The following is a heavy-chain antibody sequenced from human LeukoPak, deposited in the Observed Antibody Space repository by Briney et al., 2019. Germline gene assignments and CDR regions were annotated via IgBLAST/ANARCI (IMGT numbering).Heavy chain of an antibody. D-gene: IGHD6-19*01. Sequence: GGSLRLSCAASGFTVSSNYMSWVRQAPGKGLEWVSVIYSGGSTYYADSVMRRFAISRDHSKNPLYLHIKSRTAEDTPVYSCPRRTAGYSSGWTFDGWGQRTLVTASS. CDR2: IYSGGST. V-gene: IGHV3-66*04. J-gene: IGHJ4*02. CDR1: GFTVSSNY. CDR3: PRRTAGYSSGWTFDG.